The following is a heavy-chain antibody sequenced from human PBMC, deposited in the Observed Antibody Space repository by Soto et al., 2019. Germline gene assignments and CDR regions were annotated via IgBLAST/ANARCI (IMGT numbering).Heavy chain of an antibody. Sequence: PSETLSLTCAVSGGSISSGGYSWSWIRQPPGKGLEWIGYIYHSGSTYYNPSLKSRVTISVDRSKNQFSLKLSSVTAADTAVYYCARAVADDFWSGYPGTWYLDYWGQGTLVTVSS. D-gene: IGHD3-3*01. J-gene: IGHJ4*02. V-gene: IGHV4-30-2*01. CDR2: IYHSGST. CDR3: ARAVADDFWSGYPGTWYLDY. CDR1: GGSISSGGYS.